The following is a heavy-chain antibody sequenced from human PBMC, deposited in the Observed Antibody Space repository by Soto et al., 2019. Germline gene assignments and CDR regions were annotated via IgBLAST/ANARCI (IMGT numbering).Heavy chain of an antibody. D-gene: IGHD2-2*01. Sequence: GGSLRLSCAASGFTFSSYAMHWVRQAPGKGLEWVAVISYDGSNKYYADSVKGRFTISRDNSKNTLYLQMNSLRAEDTAVYYCARDPWDCSSTSCYAGNWFDPWGQGTLVTVSS. J-gene: IGHJ5*02. V-gene: IGHV3-30-3*01. CDR2: ISYDGSNK. CDR3: ARDPWDCSSTSCYAGNWFDP. CDR1: GFTFSSYA.